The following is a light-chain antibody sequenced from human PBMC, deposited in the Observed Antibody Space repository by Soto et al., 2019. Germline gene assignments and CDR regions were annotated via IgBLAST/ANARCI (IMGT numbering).Light chain of an antibody. Sequence: EIVMTQSPATLSVSPGERATLSCRASQSVSIYLAWYQQKPGQAPRLLIYGASTRATGIPARFSGSGSGTAFTLTISSMQSADFAVYYCQHYSNWPPWTFGQGTKVEIK. J-gene: IGKJ1*01. CDR3: QHYSNWPPWT. CDR2: GAS. CDR1: QSVSIY. V-gene: IGKV3-15*01.